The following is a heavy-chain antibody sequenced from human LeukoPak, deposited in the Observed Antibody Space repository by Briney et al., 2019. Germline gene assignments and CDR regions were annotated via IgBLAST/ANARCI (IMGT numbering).Heavy chain of an antibody. V-gene: IGHV3-66*02. Sequence: PGGSLRLSCAASGFTVSSNYMSWVRQAPGKGLEWVSVIYSGGSTYYAESVNGRFTISRDNSKNTLYLQMNSLRAEDTAVYYCARKGSFQSTDDAFDIWGQGTMVTVSS. D-gene: IGHD3-16*02. J-gene: IGHJ3*02. CDR2: IYSGGST. CDR3: ARKGSFQSTDDAFDI. CDR1: GFTVSSNY.